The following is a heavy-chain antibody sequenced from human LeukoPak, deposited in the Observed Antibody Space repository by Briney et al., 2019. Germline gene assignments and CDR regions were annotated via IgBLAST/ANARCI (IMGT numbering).Heavy chain of an antibody. D-gene: IGHD6-19*01. CDR3: ARDTTSGWYGGPFDY. V-gene: IGHV3-11*04. Sequence: GGSLRLSCAASGFTFSDYYMSWIRQAPGKGLEWVSYISSSSSTIYYADSVKGRFTISRDNAKNSLYLQMNSLRDEDTAVYYCARDTTSGWYGGPFDYWGQGTLVTVSS. J-gene: IGHJ4*02. CDR1: GFTFSDYY. CDR2: ISSSSSTI.